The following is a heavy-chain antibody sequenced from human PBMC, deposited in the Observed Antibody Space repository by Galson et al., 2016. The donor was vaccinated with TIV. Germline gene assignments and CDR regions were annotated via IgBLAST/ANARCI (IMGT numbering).Heavy chain of an antibody. Sequence: VKVPCKVSGYNFTDYYLHWMQQAPGKGFEWMGHVDPEDGQTKYAPKFQGRVTMTADTSTDTAYMELTSLRSEDTAIYYCTTVRLRGSGGMDVWGQGTTVIVSS. CDR1: GYNFTDYY. CDR3: TTVRLRGSGGMDV. V-gene: IGHV1-69-2*01. D-gene: IGHD2-8*01. CDR2: VDPEDGQT. J-gene: IGHJ6*02.